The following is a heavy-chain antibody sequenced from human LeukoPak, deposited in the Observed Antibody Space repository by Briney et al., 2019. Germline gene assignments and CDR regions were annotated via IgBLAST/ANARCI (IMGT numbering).Heavy chain of an antibody. J-gene: IGHJ3*02. CDR2: ISYDGSDK. CDR1: AFTFSSYG. V-gene: IGHV3-30*03. Sequence: GGSLRLSCAASAFTFSSYGMHWVRQAPGKGLEWVALISYDGSDKYYADSVKGRFTISRDNSKNTLYLQMNSLRAEDTAVYYCARDDRYAFDIWGQGTMVTVSS. CDR3: ARDDRYAFDI.